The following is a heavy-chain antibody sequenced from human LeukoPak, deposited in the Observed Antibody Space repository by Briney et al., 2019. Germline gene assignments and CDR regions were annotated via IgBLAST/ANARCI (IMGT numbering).Heavy chain of an antibody. CDR2: ISGSGGTT. CDR1: GFTFSSYA. V-gene: IGHV3-23*01. D-gene: IGHD1-26*01. J-gene: IGHJ4*02. CDR3: AKRLSSGSYFAAFDY. Sequence: GGSLRLSSVASGFTFSSYAMSWVRQAPGKGLEWVSTISGSGGTTYHADSVKGRFTISRDNSKNTLYVQMNSLRAEDTAIYYCAKRLSSGSYFAAFDYWGQGTLVTVSS.